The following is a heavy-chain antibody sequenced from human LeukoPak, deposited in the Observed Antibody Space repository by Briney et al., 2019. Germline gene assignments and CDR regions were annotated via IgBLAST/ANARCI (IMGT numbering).Heavy chain of an antibody. D-gene: IGHD3-3*01. CDR3: AGVLRFLEWSSTN. J-gene: IGHJ4*02. CDR1: GGSISSGSHY. V-gene: IGHV4-61*02. Sequence: SETLSLTCTLSGGSISSGSHYWSWIRQPAGKGLEWIGRIYTSGSTNYNPSLKSQVTISVDTPKNQFSLKLSSVTAADTAVYYCAGVLRFLEWSSTNWGQGTLVTVSS. CDR2: IYTSGST.